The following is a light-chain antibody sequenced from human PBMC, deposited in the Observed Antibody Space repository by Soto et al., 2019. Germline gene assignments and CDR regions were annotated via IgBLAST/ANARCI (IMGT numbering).Light chain of an antibody. CDR3: SSSSGSNNLV. CDR2: EVS. V-gene: IGLV2-8*01. Sequence: QSALTQPPSASGSPGQSVTISCTGTSSDVGGYNYVSWYQQHPGKAPKLMIYEVSKRPSGVPDRFSGSKSGNTASLTVSGLQADDEAAYYCSSSSGSNNLVFGGGTKLTVL. CDR1: SSDVGGYNY. J-gene: IGLJ2*01.